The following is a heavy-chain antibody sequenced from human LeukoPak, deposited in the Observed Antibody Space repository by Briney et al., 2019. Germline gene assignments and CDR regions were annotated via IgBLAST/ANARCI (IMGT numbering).Heavy chain of an antibody. CDR1: GFTFSSYA. J-gene: IGHJ4*02. D-gene: IGHD3-22*01. Sequence: GGSLRLSCAASGFTFSSYAMNWVRQAPGKGLEWVSYISSSGSTIYYADSVKGRFTISRDNAKNSLYLQMNSLRAEDTAVYYCARVLGYYDSSGTLDYWGQGTLVTVSS. CDR3: ARVLGYYDSSGTLDY. V-gene: IGHV3-48*03. CDR2: ISSSGSTI.